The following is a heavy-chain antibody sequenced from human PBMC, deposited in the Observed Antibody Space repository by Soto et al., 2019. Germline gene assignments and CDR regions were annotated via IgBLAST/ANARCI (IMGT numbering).Heavy chain of an antibody. D-gene: IGHD3-3*01. J-gene: IGHJ4*02. CDR3: ARAAAIFGVVMPPGHYDY. Sequence: QVQLQESGPGLVKPSQTLSLTCTVSGGSISSGGYYWSWIRQHPGKGLEWIGYIYYSGSTYYNPSLKSRVTISVDTSKNQFYLKLSSVTAADTAVYYCARAAAIFGVVMPPGHYDYWGQGTLVTVSS. CDR2: IYYSGST. CDR1: GGSISSGGYY. V-gene: IGHV4-31*03.